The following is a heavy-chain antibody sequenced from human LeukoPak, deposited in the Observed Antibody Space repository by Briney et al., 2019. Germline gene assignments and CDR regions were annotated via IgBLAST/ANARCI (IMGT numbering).Heavy chain of an antibody. CDR3: ARAPVTSCRGAFCYPFDI. D-gene: IGHD2-15*01. Sequence: PGGSLRLSCAASGFTFSRYWMTWVRQAPGKGLEWVSATSSSDAGTYHAESVRGRFTISRDNSKNTLYLQMNSLRADDAAVYYCARAPVTSCRGAFCYPFDIWGQGTLVTVSS. V-gene: IGHV3-23*01. CDR2: TSSSDAGT. CDR1: GFTFSRYW. J-gene: IGHJ4*02.